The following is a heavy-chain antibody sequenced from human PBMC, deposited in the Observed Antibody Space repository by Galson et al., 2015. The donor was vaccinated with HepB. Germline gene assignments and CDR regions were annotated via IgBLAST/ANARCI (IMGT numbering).Heavy chain of an antibody. D-gene: IGHD3-3*01. CDR1: GFTFSYYG. Sequence: SLRLSCAASGFTFSYYGMSWVRQAPGKGLEWVAATSDSGDRTFYTDSAKGRFTISRDNSNNTLYLQMKSLRADDTAVYYCAKDAGIDEYWSGYNDNWFDPWGQGTLVTVSS. CDR3: AKDAGIDEYWSGYNDNWFDP. V-gene: IGHV3-23*01. CDR2: TSDSGDRT. J-gene: IGHJ5*02.